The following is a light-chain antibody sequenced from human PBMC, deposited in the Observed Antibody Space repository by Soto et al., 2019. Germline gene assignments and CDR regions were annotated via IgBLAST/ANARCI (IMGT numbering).Light chain of an antibody. J-gene: IGKJ4*01. CDR2: AVS. Sequence: DIQMTQSPSSVSASVGDRVTITCRASQGINNWLAWYQQKPGKAPELLIYAVSYLQSGVPSRFSGSGSGTDFTLTISSLQPEDFATYFCKQSSAFPLTVGGGTKVEIK. V-gene: IGKV1-12*01. CDR1: QGINNW. CDR3: KQSSAFPLT.